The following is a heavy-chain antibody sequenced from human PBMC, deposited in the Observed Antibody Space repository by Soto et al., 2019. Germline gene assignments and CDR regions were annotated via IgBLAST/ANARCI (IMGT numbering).Heavy chain of an antibody. J-gene: IGHJ4*02. Sequence: GGSLRLSCAASGCTCGSYAMSWVRQAPGKGLEWVSAISGSGGSIYYADSVRGRFTISRDNSKSTLYLQMNSLRSDDTAVYYCARDIYSGVLLYFSGPKYTFDYWGQGTPVTVSS. CDR1: GCTCGSYA. CDR2: ISGSGGSI. D-gene: IGHD3-9*01. CDR3: ARDIYSGVLLYFSGPKYTFDY. V-gene: IGHV3-23*01.